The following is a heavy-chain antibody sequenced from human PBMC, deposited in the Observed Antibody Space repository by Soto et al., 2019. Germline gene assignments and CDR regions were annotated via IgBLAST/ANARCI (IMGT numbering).Heavy chain of an antibody. CDR3: ASPTPYYYDSSGRNDAFDI. CDR1: GFTFSSYA. V-gene: IGHV3-30-3*01. J-gene: IGHJ3*02. D-gene: IGHD3-22*01. CDR2: ISYDGSNK. Sequence: GGSLRLSCAASGFTFSSYAMHWVRQAPGKGLEWVAVISYDGSNKYYADSVKGRFTISRDNSKNTLYLQMNSLRAEDTAVYYCASPTPYYYDSSGRNDAFDIWGQGTMVTVSS.